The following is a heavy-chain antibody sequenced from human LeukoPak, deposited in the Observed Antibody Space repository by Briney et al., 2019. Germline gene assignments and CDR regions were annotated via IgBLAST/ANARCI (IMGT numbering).Heavy chain of an antibody. CDR3: ARRRYSGSYLDAFDI. V-gene: IGHV4-34*01. Sequence: SETLSLTCAVYGGSFSGYYWSWIRQPPGKGLEWIGEINHSGSTNYNPSLKSRVTISVDTSKNQFSLKLGSVTAADTAVYYCARRRYSGSYLDAFDIWGQGTMVTVSS. D-gene: IGHD1-26*01. CDR1: GGSFSGYY. J-gene: IGHJ3*02. CDR2: INHSGST.